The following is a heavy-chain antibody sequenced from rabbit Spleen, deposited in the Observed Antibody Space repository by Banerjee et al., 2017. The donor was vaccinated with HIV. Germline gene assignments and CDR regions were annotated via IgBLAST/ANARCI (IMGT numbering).Heavy chain of an antibody. D-gene: IGHD8-1*01. CDR2: IDTGTGSA. CDR3: ARDAGSYDYIDGYFNL. V-gene: IGHV1S45*01. J-gene: IGHJ4*01. Sequence: QEHLVESGGGLVQPGGSLKLSCKASGFDFSSSNYMCWVRQAPGKGLEWIGCIDTGTGSATYASWVKGRVTIAKTSSTTVTLQVTSLTAADTATYFCARDAGSYDYIDGYFNLWGPGTLVTVS. CDR1: GFDFSSSNY.